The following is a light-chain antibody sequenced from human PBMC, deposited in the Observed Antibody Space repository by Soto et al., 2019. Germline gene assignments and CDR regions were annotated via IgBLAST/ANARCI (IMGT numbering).Light chain of an antibody. V-gene: IGKV3-20*01. CDR3: QQYGSSGT. CDR2: GAS. CDR1: QSVGGS. J-gene: IGKJ1*01. Sequence: EIVLTQSPGTLSLSPGERATLSCRASQSVGGSLAWYQQKPGQAPSLLIYGASNRATGIPDRFSGSGSGTDYTLTIRRLEPEDFAVYYCQQYGSSGTFGQGTKVDIK.